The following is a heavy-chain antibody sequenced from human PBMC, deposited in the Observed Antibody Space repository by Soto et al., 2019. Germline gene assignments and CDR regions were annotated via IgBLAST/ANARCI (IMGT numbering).Heavy chain of an antibody. D-gene: IGHD3-9*01. J-gene: IGHJ4*02. CDR3: AKDSYYDILTGFDY. V-gene: IGHV3-9*01. Sequence: PGGSLRLSCAASGFTFDDYAMHWVRQAPGKGLEWVSGISWNSGSIGYADSVKGRFTISRDNAKNSLYLQMNSLRAEDTALYYCAKDSYYDILTGFDYWGQGXLVTVSS. CDR2: ISWNSGSI. CDR1: GFTFDDYA.